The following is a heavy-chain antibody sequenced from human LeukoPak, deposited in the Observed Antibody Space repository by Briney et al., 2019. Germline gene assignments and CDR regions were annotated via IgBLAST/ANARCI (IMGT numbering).Heavy chain of an antibody. CDR2: MSTTSGNT. Sequence: ASVKVSCKASRYTFSSCDINWVRQAAGQGIEWMGWMSTTSGNTGCAQNFQGRVTMTRDTSISTAYMELTSLRSEDTAVYYCVGGAPNWGFDFWGQGTLVIVSS. V-gene: IGHV1-8*01. CDR1: RYTFSSCD. CDR3: VGGAPNWGFDF. J-gene: IGHJ4*02. D-gene: IGHD7-27*01.